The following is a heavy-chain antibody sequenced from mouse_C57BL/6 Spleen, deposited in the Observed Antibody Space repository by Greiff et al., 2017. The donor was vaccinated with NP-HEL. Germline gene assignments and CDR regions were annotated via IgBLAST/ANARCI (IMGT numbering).Heavy chain of an antibody. Sequence: LMEPGASVKISCKASGYAFSSSWMNWVKQRPGKGLEWIGRIYPGDGDTNYNGKFKGKATLTADKSSSTAYMKLSSLTSEDSAVYFCARSTNWDGGFAYWGQGTLVTVSA. V-gene: IGHV1-82*01. D-gene: IGHD4-1*01. CDR3: ARSTNWDGGFAY. CDR1: GYAFSSSW. CDR2: IYPGDGDT. J-gene: IGHJ3*01.